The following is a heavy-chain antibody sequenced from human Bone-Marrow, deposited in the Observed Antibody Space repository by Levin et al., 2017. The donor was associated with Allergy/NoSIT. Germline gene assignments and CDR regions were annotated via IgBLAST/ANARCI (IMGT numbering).Heavy chain of an antibody. J-gene: IGHJ4*02. CDR2: FDPEDGDT. D-gene: IGHD3-16*01. CDR3: ASELGGGGYLDY. Sequence: ASVKVSCKISGYSLTQLSIHWVRQAPGKGLEWMGGFDPEDGDTVYAQKFQGRVVMTEDTSTDTTYMDLSSLRFEDTAVYYCASELGGGGYLDYWGQGTLVTVSS. CDR1: GYSLTQLS. V-gene: IGHV1-24*01.